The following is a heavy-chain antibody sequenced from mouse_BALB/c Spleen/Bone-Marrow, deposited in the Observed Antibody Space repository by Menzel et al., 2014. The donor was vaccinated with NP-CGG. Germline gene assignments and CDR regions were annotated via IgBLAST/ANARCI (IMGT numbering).Heavy chain of an antibody. CDR3: ARDSDWFAY. Sequence: EVKLMESGGGLVQPGGSLRLSCATSGFTFTDNYMTWVRQPPGKALEWLGFIRNKANGYTTEYCASVKGRFTISRDNSQSILYLQMNTLRAEDSATYYCARDSDWFAYWGQGTLVTVSA. J-gene: IGHJ3*01. CDR2: IRNKANGYTT. CDR1: GFTFTDNY. V-gene: IGHV7-3*02.